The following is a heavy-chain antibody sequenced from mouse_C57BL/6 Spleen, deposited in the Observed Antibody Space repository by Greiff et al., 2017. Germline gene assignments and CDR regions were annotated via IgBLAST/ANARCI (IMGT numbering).Heavy chain of an antibody. D-gene: IGHD2-4*01. CDR1: GYAFSSSW. V-gene: IGHV1-82*01. CDR3: ARNYDPWFAY. CDR2: IYPGDGDT. J-gene: IGHJ3*01. Sequence: VQGVESGPELVKPGASVKISCKASGYAFSSSWMNWVKQRPGKGLEWIGRIYPGDGDTNYNGKFKGKATLTADKSSSTAYMQLSSLTSEDSAVYFCARNYDPWFAYWGQGTLVTVSA.